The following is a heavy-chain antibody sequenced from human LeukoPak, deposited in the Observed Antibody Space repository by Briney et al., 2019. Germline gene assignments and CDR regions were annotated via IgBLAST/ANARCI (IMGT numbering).Heavy chain of an antibody. CDR3: ARFWNDGPIDY. V-gene: IGHV3-33*08. Sequence: PGESLRLSCAASGFTFSSYGMHSVRQARGKGLEWVAVIWYDGSNKYYADSVKGRFTISRDNSKNTLYLQMNSLRAEDTAVYYCARFWNDGPIDYWGQGTLVTVSS. CDR2: IWYDGSNK. CDR1: GFTFSSYG. D-gene: IGHD1-1*01. J-gene: IGHJ4*02.